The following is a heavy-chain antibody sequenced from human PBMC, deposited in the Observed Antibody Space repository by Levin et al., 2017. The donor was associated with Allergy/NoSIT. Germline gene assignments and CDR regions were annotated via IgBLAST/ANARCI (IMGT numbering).Heavy chain of an antibody. V-gene: IGHV3-48*01. J-gene: IGHJ4*02. CDR1: GFTFSTYS. D-gene: IGHD3-10*01. Sequence: PGGSLRLSCAASGFTFSTYSMNWVRQAPGKGLEWVSYITSSSSTIYYADSVKGRFTISRDNAKNSLYLQMDSLRAEDTAVYYCARGMRGSAYFDYWGQGTLLTVSS. CDR3: ARGMRGSAYFDY. CDR2: ITSSSSTI.